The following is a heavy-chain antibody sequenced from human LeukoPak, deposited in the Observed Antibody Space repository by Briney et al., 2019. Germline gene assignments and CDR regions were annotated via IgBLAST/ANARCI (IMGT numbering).Heavy chain of an antibody. Sequence: SETLSLTCTVSGGSISGSYWSWIRQSPGKGLEWIGYVYYNGNTDYNPSLRSRLTMSVDTSKNQFPLKLTSVTAADTALYYCAKGGWSLDIWGQGTMVTVSS. CDR2: VYYNGNT. J-gene: IGHJ3*02. D-gene: IGHD6-19*01. V-gene: IGHV4-59*03. CDR3: AKGGWSLDI. CDR1: GGSISGSY.